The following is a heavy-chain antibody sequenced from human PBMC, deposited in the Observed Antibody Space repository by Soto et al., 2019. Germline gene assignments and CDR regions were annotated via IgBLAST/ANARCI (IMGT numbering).Heavy chain of an antibody. CDR2: INPNSGGT. Sequence: VKVSCKASGYTFTGDYMHWVRQAPGQGLEWMGWINPNSGGTNYAQKFQGWVTMTRDTSISTAYMELSRLRSDDTAVYYCARDGYSSSSGWFDPWGQGTLVTVSS. D-gene: IGHD6-6*01. V-gene: IGHV1-2*04. J-gene: IGHJ5*02. CDR3: ARDGYSSSSGWFDP. CDR1: GYTFTGDY.